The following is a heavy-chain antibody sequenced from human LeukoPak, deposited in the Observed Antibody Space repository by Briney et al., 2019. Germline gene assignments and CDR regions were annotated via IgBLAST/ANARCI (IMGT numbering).Heavy chain of an antibody. CDR3: ARDGAYGEVVG. J-gene: IGHJ4*02. V-gene: IGHV3-21*01. CDR1: GFTFSSYS. D-gene: IGHD4-17*01. CDR2: ISSSSSYI. Sequence: GRSLRLSCAASGFTFSSYSMNWVRQAPGKGLEWVSSISSSSSYIYYADSVKGRFTISRDNAKNSLYLQMNSLRAEDTAVYYCARDGAYGEVVGWGQGTLVTVSS.